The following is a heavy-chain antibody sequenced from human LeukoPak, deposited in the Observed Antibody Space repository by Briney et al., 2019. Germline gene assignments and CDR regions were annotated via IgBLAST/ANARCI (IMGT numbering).Heavy chain of an antibody. CDR1: GYTFTSYY. V-gene: IGHV1-46*01. CDR2: INPSGGTA. D-gene: IGHD2-2*01. J-gene: IGHJ2*01. Sequence: ASVKVSCKASGYTFTSYYIHWVRQAPGQGLEWMGIINPSGGTATYAQNFQGRVTMTRDTSTSTVYMELSSLRSEDTALNYCARSGLRDQPAAGWYFDLWGRGTLVTVSS. CDR3: ARSGLRDQPAAGWYFDL.